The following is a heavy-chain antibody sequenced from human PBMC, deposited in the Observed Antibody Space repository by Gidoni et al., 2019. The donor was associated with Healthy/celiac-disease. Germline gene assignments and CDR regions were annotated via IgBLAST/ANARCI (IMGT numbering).Heavy chain of an antibody. CDR3: ARVGYYGSSEY. CDR1: GGSFSGYY. CDR2: INHSGST. Sequence: QVQLQQWGAGLLKPSETLSLTCAVYGGSFSGYYWSWIRQPPGKGLEWIGEINHSGSTNYNPSLKSRVTISVDTSKNQFSLKLSSVTAADTAVYYCARVGYYGSSEYWGQGTLVTVSS. D-gene: IGHD3-10*01. V-gene: IGHV4-34*01. J-gene: IGHJ4*02.